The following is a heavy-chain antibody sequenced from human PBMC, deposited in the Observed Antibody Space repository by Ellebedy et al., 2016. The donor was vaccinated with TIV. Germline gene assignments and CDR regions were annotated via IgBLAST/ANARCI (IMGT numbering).Heavy chain of an antibody. J-gene: IGHJ4*02. D-gene: IGHD3-16*01. CDR3: ARVGGRLELSDFDF. CDR2: INSDGIIA. CDR1: GITFSNYW. Sequence: GGSLRLSXAASGITFSNYWMHWVRQAPGKGLVWVSGINSDGIIATYADSVKGRFTTSRDNAKNTLYLQMNSLRAEDTAVYYCARVGGRLELSDFDFWGQGTLVTVSS. V-gene: IGHV3-74*01.